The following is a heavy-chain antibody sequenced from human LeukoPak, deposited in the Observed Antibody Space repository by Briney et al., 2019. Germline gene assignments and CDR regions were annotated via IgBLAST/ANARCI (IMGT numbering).Heavy chain of an antibody. CDR3: ARAFPYCRGGSCYYRETNGYYFDY. J-gene: IGHJ4*02. CDR1: GYTFTSYY. Sequence: GASVKVSCKASGYTFTSYYMHWVRQAPGQGLEWMGIINPSGGSTSYAQKFQGRVTMTRDTSTSTVYMELSSLRSEDTAVYYCARAFPYCRGGSCYYRETNGYYFDYWGQGTLVTVSS. V-gene: IGHV1-46*01. D-gene: IGHD2-15*01. CDR2: INPSGGST.